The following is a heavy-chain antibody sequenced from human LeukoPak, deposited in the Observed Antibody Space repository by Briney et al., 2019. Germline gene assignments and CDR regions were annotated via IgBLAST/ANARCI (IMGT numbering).Heavy chain of an antibody. CDR3: ARDGVAGVYYFDY. Sequence: ASVKLSCKASGYTFTSYYMHWVRQAPGQGLEWMGIINPSGGSTNYAQQFQGRVTMTRDMSTSTVYMELSSLRSEDTAVYYCARDGVAGVYYFDYWGQGTLVTVSS. CDR2: INPSGGST. D-gene: IGHD6-19*01. V-gene: IGHV1-46*01. CDR1: GYTFTSYY. J-gene: IGHJ4*02.